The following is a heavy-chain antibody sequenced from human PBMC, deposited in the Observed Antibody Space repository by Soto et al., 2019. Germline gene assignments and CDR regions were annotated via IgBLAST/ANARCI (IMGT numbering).Heavy chain of an antibody. CDR1: GFTFSSYA. V-gene: IGHV3-23*01. CDR2: ISGTGGST. CDR3: ARAMANFDY. Sequence: GGSLRLSCAVSGFTFSSYAMSWVRQAPGKGLEWLSAISGTGGSTYYADSVKGRFTISRDNSKNTLYLQMNSLRAEDTAVYYCARAMANFDYWGQGTLVTFSS. J-gene: IGHJ4*02.